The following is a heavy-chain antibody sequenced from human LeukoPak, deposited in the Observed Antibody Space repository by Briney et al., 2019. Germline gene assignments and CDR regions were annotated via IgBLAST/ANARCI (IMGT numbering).Heavy chain of an antibody. D-gene: IGHD4-17*01. CDR2: IIPIFGTA. Sequence: ASVKVSCKASGGTFSSYAISWVRQAPGQGLEWMGRIIPIFGTANYAQKFQGRVTITTDESTSTAYMELSSLRSEDTAVYYCARGEGTVTTLPSWFDPWGQGTLATVSS. CDR3: ARGEGTVTTLPSWFDP. J-gene: IGHJ5*02. V-gene: IGHV1-69*05. CDR1: GGTFSSYA.